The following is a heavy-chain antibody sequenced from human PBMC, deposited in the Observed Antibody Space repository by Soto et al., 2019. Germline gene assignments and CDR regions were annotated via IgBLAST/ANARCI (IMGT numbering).Heavy chain of an antibody. D-gene: IGHD1-1*01. CDR3: ARNFNSAFDY. CDR1: GDSVSSNSVG. V-gene: IGHV6-1*01. Sequence: SQTLSLTCAISGDSVSSNSVGWHWVRQSPSRGLEWLGRTYYRSKWITDYAPSLKSRITFSPDISKNQSSLQLRSVTPEDTAVYHCARNFNSAFDYWGRGTLVTSPQ. J-gene: IGHJ4*02. CDR2: TYYRSKWIT.